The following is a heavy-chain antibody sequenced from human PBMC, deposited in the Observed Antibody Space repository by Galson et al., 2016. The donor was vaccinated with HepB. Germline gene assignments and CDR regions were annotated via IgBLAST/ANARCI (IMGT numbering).Heavy chain of an antibody. D-gene: IGHD7-27*01. J-gene: IGHJ4*02. V-gene: IGHV4-4*02. CDR2: IYPSGST. Sequence: SETLSLTCAVSGGSISSSNWWSWVRQPPGKGLEWIGDIYPSGSTNYNPSLKSRVTISVDKSKNQFSLKLSSVTAADTAVYYCARVSGVHYYFDYWGQGTLVTVSS. CDR3: ARVSGVHYYFDY. CDR1: GGSISSSNW.